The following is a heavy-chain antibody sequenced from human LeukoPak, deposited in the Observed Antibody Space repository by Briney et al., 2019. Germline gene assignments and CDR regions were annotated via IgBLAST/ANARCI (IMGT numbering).Heavy chain of an antibody. D-gene: IGHD6-13*01. Sequence: PSETLSLTCTVSGGSISSSSYYWGWIRQPPGKGLEWIGSIYYSRSTYYNPSLKSRVTISVDTSKNQFSLKLSSVTAADTAVYYCASRGSSSEGSDYWGQGTLVTVSS. CDR3: ASRGSSSEGSDY. V-gene: IGHV4-39*01. J-gene: IGHJ4*02. CDR2: IYYSRST. CDR1: GGSISSSSYY.